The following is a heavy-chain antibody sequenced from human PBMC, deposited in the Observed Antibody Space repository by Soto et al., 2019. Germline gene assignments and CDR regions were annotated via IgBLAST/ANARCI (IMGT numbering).Heavy chain of an antibody. J-gene: IGHJ3*02. V-gene: IGHV3-48*03. D-gene: IGHD3-22*01. CDR1: GFTFSSYE. CDR2: ISSSGSTI. CDR3: AKRYDSSGYHGDAFDI. Sequence: PGGSLRLSCAASGFTFSSYEMNWVRQAPGKGLEWVSYISSSGSTIYYADSVKGRFTISRDNAKNSLYLQMNSLRAEDTAVYYCAKRYDSSGYHGDAFDIWGQGTTVTVSS.